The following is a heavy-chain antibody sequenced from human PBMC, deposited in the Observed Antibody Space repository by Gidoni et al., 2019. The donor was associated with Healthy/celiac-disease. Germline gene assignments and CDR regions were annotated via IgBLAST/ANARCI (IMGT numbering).Heavy chain of an antibody. CDR3: AKDYDFWTPFDY. V-gene: IGHV3-23*01. CDR2: SSGRGGST. CDR1: GFTFSSDA. J-gene: IGHJ4*02. D-gene: IGHD3-3*01. Sequence: EVQLLESGGGLVQPGGSLRLSCAASGFTFSSDAMSWVRQAPGKGLGWVSASSGRGGSTYYADSVKGRFTISRDNSKNTLYLQMNSLRAEDTAVYYCAKDYDFWTPFDYWGLGTLVTVSS.